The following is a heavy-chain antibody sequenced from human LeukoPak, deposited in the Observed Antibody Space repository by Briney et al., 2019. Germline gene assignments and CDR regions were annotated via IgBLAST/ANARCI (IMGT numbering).Heavy chain of an antibody. CDR3: AREEGNWFDP. CDR2: IYYSGST. CDR1: GGSISSGDYY. J-gene: IGHJ5*02. V-gene: IGHV4-30-4*08. Sequence: SETLSLTCTVSGGSISSGDYYWSWIRQPPGKGLEWIGYIYYSGSTYYNPSLKSRFTISVDTSKNQFSLKLSSVTAADTAVYYCAREEGNWFDPWGQGTLVTVSS.